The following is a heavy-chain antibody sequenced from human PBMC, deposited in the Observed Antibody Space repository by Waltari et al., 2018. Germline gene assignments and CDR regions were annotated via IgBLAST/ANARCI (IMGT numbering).Heavy chain of an antibody. CDR3: ARALYDSSGYYYPPGAFDI. D-gene: IGHD3-22*01. CDR2: TYHSGST. CDR1: GYSIISGSY. V-gene: IGHV4-38-2*01. Sequence: QVQLQESGPGLVKPSETLSLTCAVSGYSIISGSYWGWIRQPPGKGLAWIGSTYHSGSTYNKPSLKSRVTISVETSKKQFSLKLSSVTAAGTAVYYCARALYDSSGYYYPPGAFDIWGQGTMVTVSS. J-gene: IGHJ3*02.